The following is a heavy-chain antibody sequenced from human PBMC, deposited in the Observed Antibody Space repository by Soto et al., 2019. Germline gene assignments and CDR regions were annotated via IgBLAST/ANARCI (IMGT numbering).Heavy chain of an antibody. J-gene: IGHJ3*02. CDR1: GFTFDDYA. Sequence: GGSLRLSCAASGFTFDDYAMHWVRQAPGKGPEWVSGISWNSGSIGYADSVKGRFTISRDNAKNSLYLQMNSLRAEDTALYYCAKDNGALGAFDIWGQGTMVTVSS. V-gene: IGHV3-9*01. CDR3: AKDNGALGAFDI. D-gene: IGHD3-16*01. CDR2: ISWNSGSI.